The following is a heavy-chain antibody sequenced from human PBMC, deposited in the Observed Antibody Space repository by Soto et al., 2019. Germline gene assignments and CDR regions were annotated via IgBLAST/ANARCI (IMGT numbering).Heavy chain of an antibody. CDR2: INPSGGST. Sequence: ASVKVSCKASGYTFTSYYMHWVRQAPGQGLEWMGIINPSGGSTSYAQKFQGRVTMTRDTSTSTVYMELSSLRSEDTAVYYCARGIWGVDRSGYNGFDYWGQGTLVTVSS. CDR3: ARGIWGVDRSGYNGFDY. CDR1: GYTFTSYY. D-gene: IGHD3-22*01. V-gene: IGHV1-46*01. J-gene: IGHJ4*02.